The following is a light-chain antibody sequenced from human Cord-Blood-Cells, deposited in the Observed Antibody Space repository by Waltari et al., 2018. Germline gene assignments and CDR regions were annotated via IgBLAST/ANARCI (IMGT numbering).Light chain of an antibody. CDR1: SSDVGGYNY. V-gene: IGLV2-11*01. CDR3: CSYAGSYTFAV. CDR2: DVS. Sequence: QSALTQPRSVSGSPGQSVTISCTGTSSDVGGYNYVSWYQQYPGKAPKLMIYDVSKRPSGVPDRFSGSTSGNTASLTISGLQAEDEADYYCCSYAGSYTFAVFGGGTKLTVL. J-gene: IGLJ3*02.